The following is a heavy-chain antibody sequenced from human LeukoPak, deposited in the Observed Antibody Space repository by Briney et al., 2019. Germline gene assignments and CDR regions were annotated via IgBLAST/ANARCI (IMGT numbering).Heavy chain of an antibody. D-gene: IGHD3-10*01. CDR1: GFTFSSYS. V-gene: IGHV3-21*01. CDR2: ISSSSSYI. CDR3: ARGSDVLLWFGELFDAFDT. Sequence: GGSLRLSCAASGFTFSSYSMNWVRQAPGKGLEWVSSISSSSSYIYYADSVKGRFTISRDNAKNSLYLQMNGLRAEDTAVYYCARGSDVLLWFGELFDAFDTWGQGTMVTVSS. J-gene: IGHJ3*02.